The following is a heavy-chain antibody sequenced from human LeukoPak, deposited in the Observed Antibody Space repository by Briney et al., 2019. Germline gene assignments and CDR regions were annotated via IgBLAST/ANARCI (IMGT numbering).Heavy chain of an antibody. D-gene: IGHD5-18*01. J-gene: IGHJ4*02. CDR3: AMTVDTAMVVFDY. Sequence: GASVKVSCKASGYTFTSYDINWVRQATGQGLEWMGWMNPNSGNTGYAQKFQGRVTMTRNTSISTAYMELSSLRSEDTAVYYCAMTVDTAMVVFDYWGQGTLVTVSS. CDR1: GYTFTSYD. V-gene: IGHV1-8*01. CDR2: MNPNSGNT.